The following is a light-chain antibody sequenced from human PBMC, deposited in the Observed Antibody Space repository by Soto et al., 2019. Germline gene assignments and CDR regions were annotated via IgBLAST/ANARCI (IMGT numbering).Light chain of an antibody. CDR3: SSYTSISTHV. CDR2: DVS. CDR1: SSDVGAYNF. J-gene: IGLJ1*01. Sequence: QSALTQPASVSGSRGQSITISCTGTSSDVGAYNFVSWYQQHPGKLPKLMIFDVSRRPSGVSDRFSGSKSGNTASLTISGLQAEDEGDYYCSSYTSISTHVFGSGTQVTVL. V-gene: IGLV2-14*03.